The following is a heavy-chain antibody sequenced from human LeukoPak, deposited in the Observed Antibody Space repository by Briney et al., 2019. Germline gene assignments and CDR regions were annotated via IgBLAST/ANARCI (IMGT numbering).Heavy chain of an antibody. J-gene: IGHJ6*03. CDR1: GYSFTSYG. CDR2: ISAHNSNT. Sequence: AASVKVSCKASGYSFTSYGISWVRQAPGQGLEWMGWISAHNSNTNYAQKLQGRVTMTTDTSTSTAYMELSSLRSEDTAVYYCARGWDSSSRYYYYMDVWGKGTTVTVSS. CDR3: ARGWDSSSRYYYYMDV. D-gene: IGHD6-6*01. V-gene: IGHV1-18*01.